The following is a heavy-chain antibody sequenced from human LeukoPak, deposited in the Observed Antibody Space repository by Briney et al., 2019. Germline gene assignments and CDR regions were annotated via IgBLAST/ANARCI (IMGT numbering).Heavy chain of an antibody. CDR2: ISGGGGST. D-gene: IGHD3-22*01. Sequence: GGSLRLSCAASEFTFNHYAMSWVRQAPGKGLGWVSSISGGGGSTYYADSVKGRFTISRDNSKNTLFLQMSSLTAGDTAVYYCAKSAYYDSSGFYREYYFEHWGQGTLVTVSS. CDR1: EFTFNHYA. CDR3: AKSAYYDSSGFYREYYFEH. V-gene: IGHV3-23*01. J-gene: IGHJ4*02.